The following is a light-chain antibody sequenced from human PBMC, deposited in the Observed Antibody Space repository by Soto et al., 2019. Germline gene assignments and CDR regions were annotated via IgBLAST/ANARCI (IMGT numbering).Light chain of an antibody. CDR1: SSDVGSYNL. V-gene: IGLV2-23*01. Sequence: QSVLTQPASVSGSPGQSITISCTGTSSDVGSYNLVSWYQQHPGKAPKLMIYEGSKRPSGVSNRFSGSKSGNTASLTISGLQAEEEADYYCCSYAGSSTYVFRTGTKVTVL. CDR3: CSYAGSSTYV. J-gene: IGLJ1*01. CDR2: EGS.